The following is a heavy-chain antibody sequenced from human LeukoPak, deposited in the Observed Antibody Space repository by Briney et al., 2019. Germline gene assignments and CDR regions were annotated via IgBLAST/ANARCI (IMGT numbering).Heavy chain of an antibody. J-gene: IGHJ4*02. CDR2: ISSSGSTI. Sequence: PGGSLRLSCAASGFRFSDYYMSWIRQAPGKGQEWVSHISSSGSTIYYADSMKGRFTISRDNAKNSLYLQMHSLRGEDTAVYYCARALWLGEGFFDYWGQGTLVTVSP. V-gene: IGHV3-11*04. D-gene: IGHD3-10*01. CDR3: ARALWLGEGFFDY. CDR1: GFRFSDYY.